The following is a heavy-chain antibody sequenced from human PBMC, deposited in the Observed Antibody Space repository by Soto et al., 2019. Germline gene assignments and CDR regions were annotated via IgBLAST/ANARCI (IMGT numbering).Heavy chain of an antibody. J-gene: IGHJ6*02. CDR1: GLPSTGFE. V-gene: IGHV3-48*03. CDR2: ISASGDTV. D-gene: IGHD3-16*01. CDR3: ADLSVTGGVDV. Sequence: GGSLRLSCVASGLPSTGFEMTWARQAPGKGLEWVSYISASGDTVYYADSVKGRFTISRDNAKNTLYLQMSSLRAEDSAVYYCADLSVTGGVDVPGRGTTGTV.